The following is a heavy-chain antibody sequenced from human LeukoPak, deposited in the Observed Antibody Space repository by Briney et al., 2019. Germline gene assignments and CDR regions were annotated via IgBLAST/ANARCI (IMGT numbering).Heavy chain of an antibody. J-gene: IGHJ4*02. CDR1: GGSISSSSYY. Sequence: PSETLSLTCTVSGGSISSSSYYWGWIRQPPGKGLEWIGSIYYSGSTYYNPSLKSRVTISVDTSKNQFSLKLSSVTAADTAVYYCARGQVVRAPGGFDYWGQGTLVTVSS. V-gene: IGHV4-39*07. CDR2: IYYSGST. D-gene: IGHD6-6*01. CDR3: ARGQVVRAPGGFDY.